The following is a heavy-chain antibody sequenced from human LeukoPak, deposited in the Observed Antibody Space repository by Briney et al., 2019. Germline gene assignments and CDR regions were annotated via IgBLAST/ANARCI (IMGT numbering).Heavy chain of an antibody. CDR2: TYYTGST. V-gene: IGHV4-61*01. Sequence: SETLSLTCTVSGGSVSSGTYYWTWIRQSPGKGLEWIGYTYYTGSTEYNPSLKSRVSISVDPFKNQFSLELSAVSAADTAMYYCAGAPSTAYFDFWGQGTQATVSS. CDR1: GGSVSSGTYY. D-gene: IGHD2-2*01. CDR3: AGAPSTAYFDF. J-gene: IGHJ4*02.